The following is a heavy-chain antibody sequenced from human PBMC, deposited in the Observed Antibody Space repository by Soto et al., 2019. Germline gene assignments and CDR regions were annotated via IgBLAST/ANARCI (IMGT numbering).Heavy chain of an antibody. Sequence: PSETLSLTCTVSGGSISSTSFYWGWIRQPPGKGLEWIGYIHYSGSTNYNPSFRSRVKISVDMSKNHISLNLSSVTAADTAVYYCARGTWIQLPSSWGQGTLVTVSS. CDR1: GGSISSTSFY. J-gene: IGHJ4*02. V-gene: IGHV4-61*05. CDR2: IHYSGST. D-gene: IGHD5-18*01. CDR3: ARGTWIQLPSS.